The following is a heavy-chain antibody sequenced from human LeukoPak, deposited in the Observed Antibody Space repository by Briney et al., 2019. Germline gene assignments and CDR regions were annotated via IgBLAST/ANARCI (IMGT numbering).Heavy chain of an antibody. CDR1: GFTFSNYG. CDR2: IRYDESDK. D-gene: IGHD3-10*01. Sequence: GGSLRLSCATSGFTFSNYGMHWIRQAPGKGLEWVAFIRYDESDKYYADSVKGRFTISRDNSKNTLYLQMNSLRAEDTAVYYCASYGSGAYVDYWGQGTLVTVSS. V-gene: IGHV3-30*02. J-gene: IGHJ4*02. CDR3: ASYGSGAYVDY.